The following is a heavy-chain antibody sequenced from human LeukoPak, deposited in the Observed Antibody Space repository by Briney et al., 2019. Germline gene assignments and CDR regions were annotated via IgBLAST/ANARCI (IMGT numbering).Heavy chain of an antibody. D-gene: IGHD6-19*01. CDR3: ARGDGSGWYEATFDY. Sequence: GGSLRLSCAASGFTFSSYAMSWVRQAPGKGLEWVSSISDSSTYTKYADTLKGRFTISRDNTKTSLYLEMNSLRAEDTAVYYCARGDGSGWYEATFDYWGQGTLVTVSS. J-gene: IGHJ4*02. CDR2: ISDSSTYT. CDR1: GFTFSSYA. V-gene: IGHV3-21*06.